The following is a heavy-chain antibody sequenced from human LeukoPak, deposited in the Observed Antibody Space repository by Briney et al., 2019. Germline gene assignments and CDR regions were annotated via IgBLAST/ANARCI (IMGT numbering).Heavy chain of an antibody. Sequence: PSATESLTCTVSGRSISRGSYYWAWIREPPGKGLEWVGSIYYSGSTYYNPSLKSRVTISVDTSKNQFSLKLSSVTAADTAVYYCARVPSCSGGSCYPDPTNFDYWGQGTLVTVSS. D-gene: IGHD2-15*01. V-gene: IGHV4-39*01. J-gene: IGHJ4*02. CDR1: GRSISRGSYY. CDR3: ARVPSCSGGSCYPDPTNFDY. CDR2: IYYSGST.